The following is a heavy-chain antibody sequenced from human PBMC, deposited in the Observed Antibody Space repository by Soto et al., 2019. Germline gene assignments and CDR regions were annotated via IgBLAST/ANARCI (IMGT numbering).Heavy chain of an antibody. CDR3: AKDSNKYSSSLRGRYFDY. CDR2: ISGGGSNT. V-gene: IGHV3-23*01. D-gene: IGHD4-4*01. J-gene: IGHJ4*02. Sequence: EVQLLESGGGLVQRGGSLRLSCAASGFPFSSYVMSWVRQAPGKGLEWVSGISGGGSNTSYADSVKGRFTISRDNSKNTLLLQMNSLGAEDTAVYYCAKDSNKYSSSLRGRYFDYWGQGIGVTVSS. CDR1: GFPFSSYV.